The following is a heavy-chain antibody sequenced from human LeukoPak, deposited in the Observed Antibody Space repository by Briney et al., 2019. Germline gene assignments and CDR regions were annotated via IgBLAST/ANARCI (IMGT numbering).Heavy chain of an antibody. CDR2: ISPDATNS. CDR1: GFTFSSYG. V-gene: IGHV3-74*03. J-gene: IGHJ4*02. Sequence: GGSLRLSCAASGFTFSSYGMHWVRQAPGKGLVWVSNISPDATNSKYADFVEGRFTISRDNAKNTLYLQLNSLRVEDAAVYYCATGYRSAYSWDSWGQGTLVTVSS. CDR3: ATGYRSAYSWDS. D-gene: IGHD5-12*01.